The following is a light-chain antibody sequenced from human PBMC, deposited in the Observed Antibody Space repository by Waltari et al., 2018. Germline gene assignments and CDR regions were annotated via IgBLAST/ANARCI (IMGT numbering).Light chain of an antibody. Sequence: EIVLTQSPATLSLSPGERATLSCRASQSVSSSLAWYQQKPGQAPRLLIYAASTRATGIPARVSGSGSGTDFTLTISSLEPEDFAVYYCQQRSNWPRTFGQGTKVEIK. CDR1: QSVSSS. CDR3: QQRSNWPRT. CDR2: AAS. V-gene: IGKV3-11*01. J-gene: IGKJ1*01.